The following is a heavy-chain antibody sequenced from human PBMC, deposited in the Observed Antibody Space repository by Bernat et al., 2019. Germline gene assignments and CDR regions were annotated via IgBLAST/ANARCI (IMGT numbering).Heavy chain of an antibody. CDR1: GFTFSSYA. CDR3: AKFLLSGVTWGAFDI. CDR2: ISGSGGST. J-gene: IGHJ3*02. Sequence: EVQLLESGGGLVQPGGSLRLSCAASGFTFSSYAMSWVRQAPGKGLEWVSAISGSGGSTYYAGSVKGRFTISRDKSKNTLYLQMNGLRAEDTAVYYCAKFLLSGVTWGAFDIWGQGTMVTVAS. V-gene: IGHV3-23*01. D-gene: IGHD7-27*01.